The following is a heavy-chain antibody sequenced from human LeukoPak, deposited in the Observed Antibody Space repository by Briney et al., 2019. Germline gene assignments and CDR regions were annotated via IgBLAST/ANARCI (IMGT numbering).Heavy chain of an antibody. D-gene: IGHD6-13*01. J-gene: IGHJ6*02. Sequence: GGSLRLSCAASEFTFSSYAMSWVRQAPGKGLEWVSTIIGSGGRTKYADSVKGRFTISRDNSKNSLYLQMNSLRVEDTAVYYCAKDMGLAAAASQDGLDVWGQGTTVTVSS. CDR1: EFTFSSYA. CDR2: IIGSGGRT. CDR3: AKDMGLAAAASQDGLDV. V-gene: IGHV3-23*01.